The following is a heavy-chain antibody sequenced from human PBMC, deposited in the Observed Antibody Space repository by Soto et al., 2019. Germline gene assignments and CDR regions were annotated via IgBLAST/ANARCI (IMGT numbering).Heavy chain of an antibody. CDR2: IRSKANNYAA. V-gene: IGHV3-73*01. CDR3: TRYLMDV. Sequence: EVQLVESGGGLVQPGGSLEVSCAASGFTFSDSALHWVHQASGKGLEWVGRIRSKANNYAAAYAASVKGRFTISRDDSKDTAYLQMNSLKTEDTALYYCTRYLMDVWGQGTTVTVSS. J-gene: IGHJ6*02. CDR1: GFTFSDSA.